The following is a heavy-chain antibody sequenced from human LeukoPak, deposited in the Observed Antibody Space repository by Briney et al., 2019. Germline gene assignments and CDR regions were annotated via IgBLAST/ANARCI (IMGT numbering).Heavy chain of an antibody. V-gene: IGHV3-48*01. Sequence: PGGSLRLSCAASGFSLSSYSFNWVRQAPGKGLEWVSYISSRNTSIYYSDSVKGRFTISRDNARNSLYLQMNSVRAEDMALYYCAKDGDSVDSSGLLDYWGQGTLVTVSS. CDR3: AKDGDSVDSSGLLDY. CDR1: GFSLSSYS. D-gene: IGHD3-22*01. J-gene: IGHJ4*02. CDR2: ISSRNTSI.